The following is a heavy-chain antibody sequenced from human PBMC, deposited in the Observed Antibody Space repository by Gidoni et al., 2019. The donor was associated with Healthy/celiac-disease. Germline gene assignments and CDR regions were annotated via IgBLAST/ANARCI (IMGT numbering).Heavy chain of an antibody. CDR2: IYPGDSDT. J-gene: IGHJ6*02. V-gene: IGHV5-51*01. CDR3: ALTYCSGGKTEKYYYYGMDV. Sequence: EVQLVQSGAEVKKHGESLKISCKGSGYSFTSYWIGWVRQMPGKGLEWMGIIYPGDSDTRYSPSFQGQVTISADKSISTAYLQWSSLKASDTAMYYCALTYCSGGKTEKYYYYGMDVWGQGTTVTVSS. CDR1: GYSFTSYW. D-gene: IGHD2-15*01.